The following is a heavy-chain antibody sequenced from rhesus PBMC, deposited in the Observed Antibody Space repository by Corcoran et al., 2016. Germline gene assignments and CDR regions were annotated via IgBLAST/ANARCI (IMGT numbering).Heavy chain of an antibody. Sequence: QVQLQESGPGLVKHSETLSLTCAVSGGSISSNYWSWIRQPPGKGLEWIGDIYGSRGITYYNPSLNRRVTISTDTSKNQFSLKLCSVTAADTAVYYCAGDNGLNDWGAFDFWGQGLRVTVSS. V-gene: IGHV4-160*01. CDR1: GGSISSNY. CDR2: IYGSRGIT. D-gene: IGHD1-14*01. CDR3: AGDNGLNDWGAFDF. J-gene: IGHJ3*01.